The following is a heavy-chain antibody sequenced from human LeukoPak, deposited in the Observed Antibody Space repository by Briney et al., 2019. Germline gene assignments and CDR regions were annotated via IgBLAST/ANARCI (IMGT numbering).Heavy chain of an antibody. CDR3: AKDRSGPAEH. CDR2: IRYDGSNK. CDR1: GFTFDDYA. J-gene: IGHJ1*01. V-gene: IGHV3-30*02. Sequence: PGGSLRLSCAASGFTFDDYAMHWVRQAPGKGLEWVAFIRYDGSNKYYADSVKGRFTISRDNSRNTLYLQMNSLRAEDTAVYYCAKDRSGPAEHWGQGTLVTVSS.